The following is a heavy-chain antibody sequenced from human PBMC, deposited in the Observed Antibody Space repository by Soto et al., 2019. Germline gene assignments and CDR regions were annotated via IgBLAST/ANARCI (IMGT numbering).Heavy chain of an antibody. D-gene: IGHD1-26*01. J-gene: IGHJ4*02. CDR3: ARSLGETTSRLDY. CDR1: GYIFIHCF. V-gene: IGHV1-46*01. Sequence: QVQLVQSGAEMKQPGASVKLSCQASGYIFIHCFMHWVRQAPGQGLEWMGGINPSSGTTTYAQKSQGRVTVTRDTSTSTVYMELSSLGSGDTAMYYCARSLGETTSRLDYWGQGSLVTVSA. CDR2: INPSSGTT.